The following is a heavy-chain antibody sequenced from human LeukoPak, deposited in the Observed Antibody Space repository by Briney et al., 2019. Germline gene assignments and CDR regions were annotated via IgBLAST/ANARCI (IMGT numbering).Heavy chain of an antibody. CDR3: ARAPPYSCGGDCSFDY. V-gene: IGHV3-11*04. Sequence: GGSLRLSCAASGFTFSDYYMSWIRQAPGKGLEWVSYISSSGSTIYYADSVKGRFTISRDNAKNSLYLQMNSLKAEDTAVYYCARAPPYSCGGDCSFDYWGQGTLVTVSS. D-gene: IGHD2-21*02. J-gene: IGHJ4*02. CDR2: ISSSGSTI. CDR1: GFTFSDYY.